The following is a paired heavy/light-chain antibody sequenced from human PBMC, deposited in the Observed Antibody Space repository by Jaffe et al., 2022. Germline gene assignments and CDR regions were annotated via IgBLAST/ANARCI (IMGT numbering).Light chain of an antibody. J-gene: IGKJ4*01. V-gene: IGKV2-30*02. CDR2: EVS. Sequence: DVVMTQSPLSLPVTLGQPASISCRSSQSLVHSNGNTYLSWFQQRPGQSPRRLIYEVSNRDSGVPDRFSGSGSGTDFTLKISRVEAEDIGIYYCLQGTHWPPLTFGGGTKVEIK. CDR3: LQGTHWPPLT. CDR1: QSLVHSNGNTY.
Heavy chain of an antibody. D-gene: IGHD1-1*01. CDR1: GFTLSDLF. CDR3: GTDLSGWKGGS. J-gene: IGHJ5*02. Sequence: EVQLVESGGGLVQPGGSLRLSCAASGFTLSDLFVDWVRQAPGKGLEWVGRSANKAYSYPAQYAASVRGRFTISRDDSKNSLYLQMNNLKTEDTAVYYCGTDLSGWKGGSWGQGTLVTVSS. V-gene: IGHV3-72*01. CDR2: SANKAYSYPA.